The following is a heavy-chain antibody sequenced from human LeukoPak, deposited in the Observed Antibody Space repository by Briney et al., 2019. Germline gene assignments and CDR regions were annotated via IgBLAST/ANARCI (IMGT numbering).Heavy chain of an antibody. V-gene: IGHV4-61*02. D-gene: IGHD1-26*01. CDR2: IYTSGST. CDR3: ARNESVLGTTGLNDFFDD. CDR1: GGSISSGSYY. Sequence: SETLSLTCTVSGGSISSGSYYWSWIRQPAGKGLEWIGRIYTSGSTNYNPSLKSRVSISVDTSKNQFHLRLTSVTAADTAVYYCARNESVLGTTGLNDFFDDWGQGTLVTVSS. J-gene: IGHJ4*02.